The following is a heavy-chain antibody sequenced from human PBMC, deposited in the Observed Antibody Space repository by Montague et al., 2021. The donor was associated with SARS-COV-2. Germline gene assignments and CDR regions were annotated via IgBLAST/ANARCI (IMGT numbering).Heavy chain of an antibody. J-gene: IGHJ4*02. D-gene: IGHD3-9*01. CDR1: GGSFSSYY. CDR3: ARHALGYFDWLNEGYFDY. V-gene: IGHV4-59*08. CDR2: IYYSGST. Sequence: SETLSLTCAVYGGSFSSYYWSWIRQPPGKGLEWIGYIYYSGSTNYNPSPKSRVTISVDTSKNQFSLKLSSVTAADTAVYYCARHALGYFDWLNEGYFDYWGQGTLVTVSS.